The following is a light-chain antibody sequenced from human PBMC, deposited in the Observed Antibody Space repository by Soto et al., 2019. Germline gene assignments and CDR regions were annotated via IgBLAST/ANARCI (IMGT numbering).Light chain of an antibody. J-gene: IGKJ4*01. Sequence: DIQMTQSPSSLSASVGDRVTIICRASQGFGNYVGWYQQKPGKAPKRLIYAASILESGVPPRFSGSGSGTEFTLTISTLQPEDFAVYYCLQQSSYPQSFGGGTTVEIK. CDR2: AAS. V-gene: IGKV1-17*01. CDR1: QGFGNY. CDR3: LQQSSYPQS.